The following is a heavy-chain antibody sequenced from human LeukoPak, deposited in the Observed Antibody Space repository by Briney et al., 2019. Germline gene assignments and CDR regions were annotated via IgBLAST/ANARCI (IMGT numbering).Heavy chain of an antibody. Sequence: GGSLRLSCAASGFTFSSYWMHWVRQAPGKGLVWVSRINSDGSSTSYADSVKGRFTISKDNAKNTLYLQMNSLRAEDTAVYYCARAYKDRSLAGKKEFFQHWGQGTLVTVSS. CDR1: GFTFSSYW. D-gene: IGHD6-19*01. CDR2: INSDGSST. V-gene: IGHV3-74*01. CDR3: ARAYKDRSLAGKKEFFQH. J-gene: IGHJ1*01.